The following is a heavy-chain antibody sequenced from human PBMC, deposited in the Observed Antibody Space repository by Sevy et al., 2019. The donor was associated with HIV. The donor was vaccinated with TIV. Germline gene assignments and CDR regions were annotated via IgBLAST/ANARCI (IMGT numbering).Heavy chain of an antibody. J-gene: IGHJ4*02. CDR3: ATGREYYEGNSGYFDY. CDR1: GYTLTQLS. CDR2: FDPEDGET. Sequence: ALVKVSCKLSGYTLTQLSMHWVRQAPGKGLEWLGSFDPEDGETIYAQKFQGRFTMTEETSTDTAYMELSSLRSEDTAVYYCATGREYYEGNSGYFDYWGQGTLVTVSS. D-gene: IGHD3-3*01. V-gene: IGHV1-24*01.